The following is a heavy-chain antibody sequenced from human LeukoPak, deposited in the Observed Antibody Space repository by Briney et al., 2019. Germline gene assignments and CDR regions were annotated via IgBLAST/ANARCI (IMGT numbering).Heavy chain of an antibody. V-gene: IGHV3-33*01. CDR3: LTRTGNSGVY. D-gene: IGHD4-23*01. J-gene: IGHJ4*02. CDR1: GFTFSSYG. CDR2: IWYDGSNK. Sequence: QPERSLRLSCAASGFTFSSYGMHWVRQAPGKGLEWVAVIWYDGSNKYYADSVKGRFTISRDNSKNTLYLQMNSLRAEDTAVYYCLTRTGNSGVYWGQGTLVTVSS.